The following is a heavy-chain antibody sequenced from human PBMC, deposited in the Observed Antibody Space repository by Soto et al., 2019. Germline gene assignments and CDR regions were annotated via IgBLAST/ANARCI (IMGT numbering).Heavy chain of an antibody. CDR1: GGSFSGYY. V-gene: IGHV4-34*01. J-gene: IGHJ5*02. CDR2: INHSGST. Sequence: QVQLQQWGAGLLKPSETLSLTCAVYGGSFSGYYWSWIRQPPGKGLEWIGEINHSGSTNYNPSLKSRVTISVDTSKNQFSLKLSSVTGADTAVYYCARGGSSPPDQTPQNWFDPWGQGTLVTVSS. CDR3: ARGGSSPPDQTPQNWFDP. D-gene: IGHD6-19*01.